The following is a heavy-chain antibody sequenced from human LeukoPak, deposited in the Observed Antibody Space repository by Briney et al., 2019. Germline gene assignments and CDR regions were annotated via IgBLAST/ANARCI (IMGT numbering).Heavy chain of an antibody. J-gene: IGHJ5*02. Sequence: ASVKVSCKASGYTFTSYDINWVRQATGQGLEWMGWMNPNSGNTGYAQKFQGRVTMTRNTSISTAYMELSSLRPEDTAVYYCARGGGDFWSGYYTSNWFDPWGQGTLVTVSS. D-gene: IGHD3-3*01. CDR2: MNPNSGNT. CDR3: ARGGGDFWSGYYTSNWFDP. V-gene: IGHV1-8*01. CDR1: GYTFTSYD.